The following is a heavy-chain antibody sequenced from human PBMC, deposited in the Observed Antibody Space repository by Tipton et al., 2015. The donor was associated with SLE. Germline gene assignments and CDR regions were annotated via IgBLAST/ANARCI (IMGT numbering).Heavy chain of an antibody. CDR1: GGSITSSGFY. Sequence: TLSLTCTVSGGSITSSGFYWGWFRQPPGKGLEWIGSIDYSGRTYYTPSLKSQLTISVDTSENQFSLKLNSVTAAGTAFYYCARRTSGYAPDYWGQGTLVTVSS. J-gene: IGHJ4*02. CDR2: IDYSGRT. V-gene: IGHV4-39*07. CDR3: ARRTSGYAPDY. D-gene: IGHD5-12*01.